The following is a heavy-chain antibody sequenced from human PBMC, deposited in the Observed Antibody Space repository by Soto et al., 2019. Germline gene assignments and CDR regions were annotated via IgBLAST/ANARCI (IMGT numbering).Heavy chain of an antibody. CDR3: ARDSAKVRSTYYYYYYGMDV. J-gene: IGHJ6*02. D-gene: IGHD1-26*01. V-gene: IGHV1-2*04. CDR2: INPNSGGT. Sequence: ASVKVSCKASGYTFTGYYMHWVRQAPGQGLEWMGWINPNSGGTNYAQKFQGWVTMTRDTSISTAYMELSRLRSGDTAVYYCARDSAKVRSTYYYYYYGMDVWGQGTTVTVSS. CDR1: GYTFTGYY.